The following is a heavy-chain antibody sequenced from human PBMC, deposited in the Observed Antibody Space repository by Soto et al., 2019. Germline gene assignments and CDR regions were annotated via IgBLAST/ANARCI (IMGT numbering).Heavy chain of an antibody. Sequence: PSETLSLTWAVYGGSFSGYYWSWIRQPPGKGLEWIGEINHSGSTNYNPSLKSRVTISVDPSKNQFSLKLRSVTAADTAVYYCARRRRLTMVRGVMSGRDVRRQGTTVTVAS. D-gene: IGHD3-10*01. J-gene: IGHJ6*02. V-gene: IGHV4-34*01. CDR2: INHSGST. CDR1: GGSFSGYY. CDR3: ARRRRLTMVRGVMSGRDV.